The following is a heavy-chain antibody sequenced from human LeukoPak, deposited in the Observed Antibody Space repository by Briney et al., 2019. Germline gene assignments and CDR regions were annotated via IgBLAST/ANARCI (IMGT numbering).Heavy chain of an antibody. J-gene: IGHJ4*02. CDR3: ARGWLRSHYFDY. D-gene: IGHD5-12*01. CDR1: GGSISSSSYY. V-gene: IGHV4-39*01. CDR2: IYYSGST. Sequence: SETLSLTCTVSGGSISSSSYYWGWIRQPPGKGLEWIGSIYYSGSTYYNPSLKSRVTISVDTSKNQFSLKLSSVTAADTAVYYCARGWLRSHYFDYWGQGTLVTVSS.